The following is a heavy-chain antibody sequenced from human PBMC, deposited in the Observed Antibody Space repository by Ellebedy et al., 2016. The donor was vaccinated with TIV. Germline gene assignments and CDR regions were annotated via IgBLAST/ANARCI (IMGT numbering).Heavy chain of an antibody. CDR3: ARGRYYDSSLTIGY. CDR1: GFTFSDYY. CDR2: ITSVGTYI. V-gene: IGHV3-21*01. D-gene: IGHD3-22*01. J-gene: IGHJ4*02. Sequence: GESLKISCAASGFTFSDYYMNWVRQAPGKGLEWVSTITSVGTYIYYADSVKGRFAISRDNAKNSLYLQMNSLRAEDTAVYYCARGRYYDSSLTIGYWGQGTLVTVSS.